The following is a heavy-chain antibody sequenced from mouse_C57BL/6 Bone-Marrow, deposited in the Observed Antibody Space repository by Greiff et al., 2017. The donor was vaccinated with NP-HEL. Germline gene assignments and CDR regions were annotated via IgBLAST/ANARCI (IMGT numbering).Heavy chain of an antibody. CDR1: GYTFTSYW. Sequence: QVQLQQPGAELVKPGASVKLSCKASGYTFTSYWMQWVKQRPGQGLEWIGEIDPSDSYTNYNQKFKGKATLTVDTSSSTAYMQLSSLTSEDSEVYYCARSDYYGSSPFDYWGQGTTLTVSS. V-gene: IGHV1-50*01. CDR3: ARSDYYGSSPFDY. J-gene: IGHJ2*01. CDR2: IDPSDSYT. D-gene: IGHD1-1*01.